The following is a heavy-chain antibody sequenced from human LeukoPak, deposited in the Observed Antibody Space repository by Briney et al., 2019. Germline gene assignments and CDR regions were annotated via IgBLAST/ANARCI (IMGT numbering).Heavy chain of an antibody. CDR3: ARDTSGYDYGSFDY. D-gene: IGHD5-12*01. CDR1: RGTFSSYA. J-gene: IGHJ4*02. V-gene: IGHV1-69*01. Sequence: SVKVSCKASRGTFSSYAISWVRQAPGQGLEWMGGLIPIFGTANYAQKFQGRVTITADESTSTAYMELSSLRSEDTTVYYCARDTSGYDYGSFDYWGQGTLVTVSS. CDR2: LIPIFGTA.